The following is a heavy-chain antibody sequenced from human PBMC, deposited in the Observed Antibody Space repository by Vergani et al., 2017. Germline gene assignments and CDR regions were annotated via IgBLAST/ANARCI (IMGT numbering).Heavy chain of an antibody. V-gene: IGHV4-34*01. Sequence: QVQLQQWGAGLLKPSETLSLTCAVYGGSFSGYYWSWIRQPPGKGLEWIGEINHSGSTNYNPSLKSRVTISVDTSKNQFSLKLSSVTAADTAVYYCARSVIGDFWSGDYYYMDVWGKGTTVTVSS. J-gene: IGHJ6*03. CDR3: ARSVIGDFWSGDYYYMDV. CDR2: INHSGST. D-gene: IGHD3-3*01. CDR1: GGSFSGYY.